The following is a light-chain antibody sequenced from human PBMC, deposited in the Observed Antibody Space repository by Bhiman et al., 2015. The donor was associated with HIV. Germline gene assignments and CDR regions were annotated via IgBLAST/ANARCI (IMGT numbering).Light chain of an antibody. Sequence: SYELTQPPSVSVAPGKTATIPCGGNNIGSKSVHWYQQKPGQAPVMVIYYDNDRPSGIPERFSGSNSGNTATLTISRVEAGDEADYYCQLWDNSSDHPLVFGTGTKVTVL. J-gene: IGLJ1*01. CDR3: QLWDNSSDHPLV. V-gene: IGLV3-21*04. CDR2: YDN. CDR1: NIGSKS.